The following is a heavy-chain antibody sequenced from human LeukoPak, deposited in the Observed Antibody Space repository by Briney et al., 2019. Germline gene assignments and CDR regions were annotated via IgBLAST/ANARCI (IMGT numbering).Heavy chain of an antibody. CDR3: ARGNIVVVVAATPGVGWFDP. CDR1: GGSISSSSYY. Sequence: SETLSLTCTVSGGSISSSSYYWGWIRQPPGKGLEWMGSIYYRGSTYYNPSLKSRVTISVDTSKNQFSLKLSSVTAADTAVYYCARGNIVVVVAATPGVGWFDPWGQGTLVTVSS. V-gene: IGHV4-39*07. J-gene: IGHJ5*02. CDR2: IYYRGST. D-gene: IGHD2-15*01.